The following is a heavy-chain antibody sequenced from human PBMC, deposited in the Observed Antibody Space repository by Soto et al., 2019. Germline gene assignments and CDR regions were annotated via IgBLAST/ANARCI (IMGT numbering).Heavy chain of an antibody. D-gene: IGHD6-13*01. CDR3: ARDPSLPPYSRRGGGLDP. V-gene: IGHV1-18*01. CDR2: ISADDGET. J-gene: IGHJ5*02. CDR1: GYTFTTYG. Sequence: QVQLVQSGTEVKKPGASVKVSCKASGYTFTTYGISWVRQAPGQGLEWMGWISADDGETSYAQKFQDRVTMTTDTNPGPAYMEMRSLKSDDTAVYYCARDPSLPPYSRRGGGLDPWGQGTLVTVSS.